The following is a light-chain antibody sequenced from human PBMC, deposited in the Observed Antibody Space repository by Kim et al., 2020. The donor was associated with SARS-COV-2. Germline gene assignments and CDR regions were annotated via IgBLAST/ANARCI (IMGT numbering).Light chain of an antibody. Sequence: SVSPGERATLSCRASQSVGSNLAWYQQIPGQAPRLLIYDASSRATGFPARFSGSGSETEFTLTNSSVQSEDFTVYYCQQYKNWPYTFGQGTKREI. CDR2: DAS. J-gene: IGKJ2*01. CDR1: QSVGSN. V-gene: IGKV3-15*01. CDR3: QQYKNWPYT.